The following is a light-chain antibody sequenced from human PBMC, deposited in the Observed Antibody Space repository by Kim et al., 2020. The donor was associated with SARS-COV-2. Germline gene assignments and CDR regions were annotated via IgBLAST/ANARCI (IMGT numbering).Light chain of an antibody. CDR2: GKN. J-gene: IGLJ2*01. V-gene: IGLV3-19*01. CDR3: NSRDSSGNPPHVV. CDR1: SLRGCY. Sequence: GQNVRITGQGDSLRGCYATWYQQNPGQAPVLVIYGKNNRPSGIPDRFSCSSSGNTASLTITGAQAEDEADYYCNSRDSSGNPPHVVFGGGTQLTVL.